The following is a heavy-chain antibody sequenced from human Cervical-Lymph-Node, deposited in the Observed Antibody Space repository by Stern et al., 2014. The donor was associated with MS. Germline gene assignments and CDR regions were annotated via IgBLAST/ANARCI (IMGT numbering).Heavy chain of an antibody. CDR3: ARDFGGNDDY. J-gene: IGHJ4*02. CDR2: INMDGRSI. CDR1: GSRTDW. V-gene: IGHV3-74*01. Sequence: EVQLVESGGGLVQPGGSLRLSCAVSGSRTDWMHWVRQAPGTGLGWVSRINMDGRSINYAGSVKGRFSIPKSQAKNTVSLQMSSLRAEDTAVYYCARDFGGNDDYWGQGTLVTVSS. D-gene: IGHD4-23*01.